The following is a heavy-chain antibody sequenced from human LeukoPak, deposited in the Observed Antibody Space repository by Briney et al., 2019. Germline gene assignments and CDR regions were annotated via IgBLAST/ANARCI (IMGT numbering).Heavy chain of an antibody. J-gene: IGHJ4*02. Sequence: ASVKVSCKASGYTFTGYYMHWVRQAPGQGLEWMGWINPNSGGTNYAQKFQGRVTMTRDTSISTAYMERSRLRSDDTAVYYCARVHRYSSSWYRCFDYWGQGTLVTVSS. D-gene: IGHD6-13*01. CDR1: GYTFTGYY. CDR3: ARVHRYSSSWYRCFDY. V-gene: IGHV1-2*02. CDR2: INPNSGGT.